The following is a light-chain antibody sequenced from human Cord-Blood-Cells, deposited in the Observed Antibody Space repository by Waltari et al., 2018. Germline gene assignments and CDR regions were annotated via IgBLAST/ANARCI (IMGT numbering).Light chain of an antibody. CDR2: GAS. CDR1: QSVSSSY. CDR3: QQYGSSPLT. J-gene: IGKJ4*01. Sequence: EIELTQSPGTLSLSPGERATLSCRASQSVSSSYLAWYQQKPGQAPRLLICGASSRATGIPDRFSGSGSGTDFTLTISRLEPEDFAVYYCQQYGSSPLTFGGGTKVEIK. V-gene: IGKV3-20*01.